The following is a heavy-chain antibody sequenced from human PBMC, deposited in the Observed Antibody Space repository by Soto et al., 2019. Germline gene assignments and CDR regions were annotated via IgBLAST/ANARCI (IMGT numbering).Heavy chain of an antibody. J-gene: IGHJ4*02. D-gene: IGHD4-17*01. CDR2: IWYDGSNK. V-gene: IGHV3-33*01. CDR1: GFTFSSYG. CDR3: ARILLDYGGPPGLGY. Sequence: GGSLRLSCAASGFTFSSYGMHWVRQAPGKGLEWVAVIWYDGSNKYYADSVKGRFTISRDNSKNTLYLQMNSLRAEDTAVYYCARILLDYGGPPGLGYWGQGTLVTVSS.